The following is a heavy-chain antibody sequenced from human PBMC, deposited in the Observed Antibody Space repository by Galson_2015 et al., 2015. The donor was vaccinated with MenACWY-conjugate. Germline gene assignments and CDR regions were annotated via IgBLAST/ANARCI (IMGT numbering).Heavy chain of an antibody. CDR3: ARAPHGSQTNNYYMDV. CDR1: GGSISSYH. V-gene: IGHV4-59*01. Sequence: ETLSLTCAVSGGSISSYHWSWIRQPPGRGLEWIGYIYYTGSANYNPSLKSRVTISVDTSKNQFSLKLSSVTAADTAVYFCARAPHGSQTNNYYMDVWGKGTTVTVSS. D-gene: IGHD3-10*01. CDR2: IYYTGSA. J-gene: IGHJ6*03.